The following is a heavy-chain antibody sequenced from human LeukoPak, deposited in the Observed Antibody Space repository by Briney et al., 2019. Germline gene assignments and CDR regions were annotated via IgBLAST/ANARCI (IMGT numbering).Heavy chain of an antibody. D-gene: IGHD6-13*01. CDR2: IRGSGGST. Sequence: GGSLRLSCAASGFTFSSYAMSWVRQAPGKGLVCVSSIRGSGGSTYYADSVKGRFTISRDNSKNTLYLQMSSLRAEDTALYYCAKEVGLSAAGTRGDFDYWGQGTLVTVSS. V-gene: IGHV3-23*01. CDR3: AKEVGLSAAGTRGDFDY. J-gene: IGHJ4*02. CDR1: GFTFSSYA.